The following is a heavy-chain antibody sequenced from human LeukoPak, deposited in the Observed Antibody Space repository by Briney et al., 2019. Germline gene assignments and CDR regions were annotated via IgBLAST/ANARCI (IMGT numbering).Heavy chain of an antibody. CDR3: AADPWGTVTTKFDY. CDR2: INPSGGST. D-gene: IGHD4-17*01. J-gene: IGHJ4*02. V-gene: IGHV1-46*01. CDR1: GYTFTSYY. Sequence: ASVKVSCKASGYTFTSYYMHWVRQAPGQGLEWMGIINPSGGSTNYAQKFQERVTITRDMSTSTAYMELSSLRSGDTAVYYCAADPWGTVTTKFDYWGQGTLVTVSS.